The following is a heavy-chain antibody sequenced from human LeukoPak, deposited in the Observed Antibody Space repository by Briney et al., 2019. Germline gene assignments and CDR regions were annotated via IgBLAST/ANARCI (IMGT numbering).Heavy chain of an antibody. Sequence: GSSVKVSCKASGGTFSSYAISWVRQAPGQGLEWMGGIIPIFGTANYAQKFQGRVTITADESRSTAYMELSSLRSEDTAVYYCARSGIAAAGTSFDIWGQGTMVTVSS. CDR3: ARSGIAAAGTSFDI. D-gene: IGHD6-13*01. J-gene: IGHJ3*02. CDR2: IIPIFGTA. CDR1: GGTFSSYA. V-gene: IGHV1-69*01.